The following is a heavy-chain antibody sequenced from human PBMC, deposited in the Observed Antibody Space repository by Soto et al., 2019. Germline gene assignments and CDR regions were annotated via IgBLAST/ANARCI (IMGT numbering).Heavy chain of an antibody. Sequence: ASETLSLTCTVSGGSISSYYWSWIRQPPGKGLEWIGYIYYSGSTNYNPSLKSRVTISVDTSKNQFFLKLSSVTAADTAVYYCARGISYYYDSSGYLGRDAFDIWGQGTMVTVSS. CDR2: IYYSGST. D-gene: IGHD3-22*01. CDR3: ARGISYYYDSSGYLGRDAFDI. CDR1: GGSISSYY. J-gene: IGHJ3*02. V-gene: IGHV4-59*01.